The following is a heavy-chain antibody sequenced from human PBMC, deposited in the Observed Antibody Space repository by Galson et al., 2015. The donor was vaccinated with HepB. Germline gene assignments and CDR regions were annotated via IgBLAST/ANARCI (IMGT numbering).Heavy chain of an antibody. CDR3: AHSLVPPYFPYSMDV. D-gene: IGHD6-13*01. CDR2: IYWDDDK. Sequence: PALVKPTQTLTLTCTFSGFSLSTSGVGVGWIRQPPGKALEWLALIYWDDDKRYSPSLKSRLTITRDTSKNQVVLIMTNVDPVDTATYYCAHSLVPPYFPYSMDVWGKGTTVTVSS. J-gene: IGHJ6*03. V-gene: IGHV2-5*02. CDR1: GFSLSTSGVG.